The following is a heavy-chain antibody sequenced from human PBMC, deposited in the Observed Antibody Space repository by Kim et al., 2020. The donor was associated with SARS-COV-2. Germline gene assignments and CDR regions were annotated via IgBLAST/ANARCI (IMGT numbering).Heavy chain of an antibody. Sequence: RKSRVTISVDTSKNQFSLKLSSVTAADTAVYYCARVNCSGGSCYPIDFDYWGQGTLVTVSS. D-gene: IGHD2-15*01. J-gene: IGHJ4*02. V-gene: IGHV4-59*01. CDR3: ARVNCSGGSCYPIDFDY.